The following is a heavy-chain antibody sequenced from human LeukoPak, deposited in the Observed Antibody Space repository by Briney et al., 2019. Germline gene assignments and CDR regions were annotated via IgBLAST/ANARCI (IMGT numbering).Heavy chain of an antibody. V-gene: IGHV4-34*01. J-gene: IGHJ4*02. D-gene: IGHD6-13*01. CDR1: GGSFSGYY. CDR3: VRIAAGNQRVNIYY. CDR2: ITHSGRT. Sequence: SQTLSLTCAVYGGSFSGYYWSCVRDPPGKGLEWVGEITHSGRTNYNPSLTSRVTISVDTTKNQCSLRLSSVTAARTAVYFFVRIAAGNQRVNIYYSGQGNLVTVSS.